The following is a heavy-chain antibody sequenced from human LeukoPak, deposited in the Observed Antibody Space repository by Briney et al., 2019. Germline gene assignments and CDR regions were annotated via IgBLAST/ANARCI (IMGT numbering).Heavy chain of an antibody. CDR2: IYYSGST. V-gene: IGHV4-59*01. J-gene: IGHJ4*02. CDR1: GGSISSYY. Sequence: SETQSLTCTVSGGSISSYYWSWIRQPPGKGLEWIGYIYYSGSTNYNPSLKSRVTISVDTSKNQFSLKLSSVTAADTAVYYCARDYGDYWGQGTLVTVSS. D-gene: IGHD4-17*01. CDR3: ARDYGDY.